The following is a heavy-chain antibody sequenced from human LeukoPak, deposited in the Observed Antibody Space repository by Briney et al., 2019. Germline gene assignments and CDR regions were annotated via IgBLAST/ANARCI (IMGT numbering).Heavy chain of an antibody. V-gene: IGHV3-21*04. CDR2: IDSGGNYI. J-gene: IGHJ4*02. CDR1: GFTFSTYI. Sequence: GGSLRLSCAASGFTFSTYIMKWVRQAPGKGLAWVSSIDSGGNYIDYADSVKGRFTISRDNAKNSLYLQMNSLRAEDTAVYYCARASNPWLQLSWGQGTLVTVSS. CDR3: ARASNPWLQLS. D-gene: IGHD5-24*01.